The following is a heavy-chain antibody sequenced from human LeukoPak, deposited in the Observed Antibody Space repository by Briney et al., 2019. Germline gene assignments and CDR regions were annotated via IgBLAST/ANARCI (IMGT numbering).Heavy chain of an antibody. CDR3: ARDLPISGSYSDY. Sequence: PGGSLRLSCAASGFTVSSNYMSWVRQAPGKGLEWVSVIYSGGSTYYADSVKGRFTISRDNSKNTLYLQMNSLRAEDTAVYYCARDLPISGSYSDYWGQGTLVTVSS. CDR2: IYSGGST. CDR1: GFTVSSNY. V-gene: IGHV3-66*01. J-gene: IGHJ4*02. D-gene: IGHD1-26*01.